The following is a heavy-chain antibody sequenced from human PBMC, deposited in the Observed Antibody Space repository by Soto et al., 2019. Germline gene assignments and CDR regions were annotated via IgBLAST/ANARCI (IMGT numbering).Heavy chain of an antibody. CDR2: TYYRSKWYN. Sequence: SQTLSLTCAISGDSVSSNSAAWNWIRQSPSRGLEWLGRTYYRSKWYNDYAVSVKSRITINPDTSKNQFSLQLNSVTPEDTAVYYCARALLGYSSGWSYYYFDYWGQGTLVTVSS. V-gene: IGHV6-1*01. D-gene: IGHD6-19*01. CDR3: ARALLGYSSGWSYYYFDY. J-gene: IGHJ4*02. CDR1: GDSVSSNSAA.